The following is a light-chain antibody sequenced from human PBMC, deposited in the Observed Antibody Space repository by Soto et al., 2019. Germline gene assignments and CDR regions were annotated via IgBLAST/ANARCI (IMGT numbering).Light chain of an antibody. CDR2: GTS. Sequence: VLTQSPGTLSLSPGERAAISCRASQSISSSYLAWYQHKPGQAPRLLIYGTSSRATGIPHRFSGSGSGTDFTLTISRLEPEDCGVYYCQQYYGSPPYTFGQGTRLEIK. V-gene: IGKV3-20*01. J-gene: IGKJ2*01. CDR3: QQYYGSPPYT. CDR1: QSISSSY.